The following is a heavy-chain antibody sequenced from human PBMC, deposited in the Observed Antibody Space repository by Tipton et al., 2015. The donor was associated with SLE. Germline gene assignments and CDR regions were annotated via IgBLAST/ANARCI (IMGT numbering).Heavy chain of an antibody. CDR2: IYYSGST. D-gene: IGHD3-10*01. Sequence: TLSLTCTVSGGSISSYYWSWIRQPPGKGLEWIGSIYYSGSTNYNPSLKSRVTISVDTSKNQFSLKLSSVTAADTAVYYCARGPAAGYFDYWGQGTLVPVSS. V-gene: IGHV4-59*01. J-gene: IGHJ4*02. CDR1: GGSISSYY. CDR3: ARGPAAGYFDY.